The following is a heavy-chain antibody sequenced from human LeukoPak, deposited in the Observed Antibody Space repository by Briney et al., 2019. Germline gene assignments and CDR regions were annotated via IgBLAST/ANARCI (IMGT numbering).Heavy chain of an antibody. CDR2: INSDGSST. CDR1: GFTFSSYW. D-gene: IGHD2-2*01. Sequence: GGSLRLSCAASGFTFSSYWMHWVRQAPGKGLVWASRINSDGSSTSYADSVKGRFTISRDNAKNTLNLQMNSLRAEDTAVYYCARDFVAVPAATSPDYWGQGTLVTVSS. J-gene: IGHJ4*02. V-gene: IGHV3-74*01. CDR3: ARDFVAVPAATSPDY.